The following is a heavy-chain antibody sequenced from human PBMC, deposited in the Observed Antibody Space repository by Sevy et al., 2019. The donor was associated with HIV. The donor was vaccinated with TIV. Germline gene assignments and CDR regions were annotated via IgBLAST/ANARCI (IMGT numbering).Heavy chain of an antibody. CDR3: ARARRQLSIQRGWGYWVDP. CDR1: GYTFTSYD. D-gene: IGHD6-6*01. V-gene: IGHV1-8*01. CDR2: MNPNSGNT. Sequence: ASVKVSCKASGYTFTSYDINWVRQATGQGLEWMGWMNPNSGNTGYAQKFQGRVTMTRNTSISTAYMELTTLRSEDTAVYYCARARRQLSIQRGWGYWVDPWGQGTLVTVSS. J-gene: IGHJ5*02.